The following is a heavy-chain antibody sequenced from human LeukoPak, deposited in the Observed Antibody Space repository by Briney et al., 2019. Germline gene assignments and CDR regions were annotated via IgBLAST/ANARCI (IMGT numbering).Heavy chain of an antibody. D-gene: IGHD6-19*01. V-gene: IGHV1-3*01. CDR3: AKVSSGWSNFDY. CDR2: INAGNGNT. J-gene: IGHJ4*02. CDR1: GYTFTSYA. Sequence: ASVKVSCKASGYTFTSYAMHWVRQAPGQRLEWMGWINAGNGNTKYSQKFQGRVTITRGTSASTAYMELSSLRYEDTAVYYCAKVSSGWSNFDYWGQGTLVTVSS.